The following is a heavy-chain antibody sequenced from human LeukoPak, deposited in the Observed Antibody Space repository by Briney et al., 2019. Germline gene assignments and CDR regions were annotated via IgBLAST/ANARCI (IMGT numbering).Heavy chain of an antibody. V-gene: IGHV3-23*01. CDR1: GFTFSSYA. CDR3: AKDDLLDGSGSFYYFDY. J-gene: IGHJ4*02. D-gene: IGHD3-10*01. CDR2: ISGSCGST. Sequence: GGSLRLSCAASGFTFSSYAMSWVRQAPGKGLEWVSAISGSCGSTYYADSVKGRFTISRDNSKNTLYLQMNSPRAEDTAVYYCAKDDLLDGSGSFYYFDYWGQGTLVTVSS.